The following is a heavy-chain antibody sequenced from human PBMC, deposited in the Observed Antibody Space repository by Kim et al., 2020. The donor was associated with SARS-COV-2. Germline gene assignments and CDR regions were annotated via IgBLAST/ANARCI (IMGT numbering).Heavy chain of an antibody. D-gene: IGHD2-15*01. J-gene: IGHJ4*02. Sequence: ASVKVSCKASGYTFTSYGISWVRQTPGQGLEWMGWISAYNGNTNYAQKLQGRVTMTTDTSTSTAYMELRSLRSDDTAVYYCARVLRSTEVVVAATYDYWSKGTLVTVSS. CDR1: GYTFTSYG. V-gene: IGHV1-18*04. CDR3: ARVLRSTEVVVAATYDY. CDR2: ISAYNGNT.